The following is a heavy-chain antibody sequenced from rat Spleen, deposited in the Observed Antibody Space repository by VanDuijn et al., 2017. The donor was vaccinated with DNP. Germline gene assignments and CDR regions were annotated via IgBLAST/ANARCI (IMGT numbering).Heavy chain of an antibody. CDR1: GFTFSDSY. CDR3: RTGSDY. D-gene: IGHD5-1*01. CDR2: ISYNGGTP. Sequence: EVLLVESDGGLVQPGRSLKLSCAVSGFTFSDSYMAWVRQAPAKGLEWVATISYNGGTPYYRDSVKGRFTISRDNAKSTLYLQMNSLRSEDTATYYCRTGSDYWGQGVMVTVSS. V-gene: IGHV5-20*01. J-gene: IGHJ2*01.